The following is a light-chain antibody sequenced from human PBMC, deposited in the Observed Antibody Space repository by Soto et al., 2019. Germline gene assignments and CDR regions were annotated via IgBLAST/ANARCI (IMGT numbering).Light chain of an antibody. CDR2: DAS. V-gene: IGKV3-11*01. Sequence: EIVLTQSPATLSLSPGERATLSCRASQSVGSSLVWFQQKPGQAPSLLIYDASNRATGVPARFSGSGSGTDFTLTISSLEPEDFAVYYCQQRSSWPLTFGGGTKVDIK. J-gene: IGKJ4*01. CDR3: QQRSSWPLT. CDR1: QSVGSS.